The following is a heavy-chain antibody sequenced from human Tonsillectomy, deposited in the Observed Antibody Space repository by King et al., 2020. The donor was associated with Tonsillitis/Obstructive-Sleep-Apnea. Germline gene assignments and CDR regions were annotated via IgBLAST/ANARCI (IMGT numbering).Heavy chain of an antibody. CDR2: ISYDGSNK. D-gene: IGHD3-10*01. V-gene: IGHV3-30*04. Sequence: VQLVESGGGVVQPGRSLRLSCAASGFTFSNYAMHWVRQAPGKGLEWVAVISYDGSNKYYADSVKGRFTISRDNSKNTLYLQMNSLRPEDTAVYYCARDPSYYASGSYYNRGSAFDIWGQGTMVTVSS. CDR1: GFTFSNYA. J-gene: IGHJ3*02. CDR3: ARDPSYYASGSYYNRGSAFDI.